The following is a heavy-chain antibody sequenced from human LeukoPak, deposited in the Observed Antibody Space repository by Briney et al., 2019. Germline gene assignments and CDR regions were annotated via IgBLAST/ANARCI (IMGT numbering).Heavy chain of an antibody. V-gene: IGHV3-21*01. CDR1: GFTLSSYS. D-gene: IGHD6-13*01. CDR3: ARDGAAAGTEFDY. Sequence: PGGSLRLSCAASGFTLSSYSMNWVRQAPGKGLVWVSSISSSSSYIHYADSVRGRFTISRDNAKNSLYLQMNSLRAADTAVYYCARDGAAAGTEFDYWGQGTLVTVSS. CDR2: ISSSSSYI. J-gene: IGHJ4*02.